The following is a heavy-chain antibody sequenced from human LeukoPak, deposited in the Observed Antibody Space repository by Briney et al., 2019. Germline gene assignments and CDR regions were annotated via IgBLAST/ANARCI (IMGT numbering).Heavy chain of an antibody. CDR1: GYSFTSYW. J-gene: IGHJ4*02. V-gene: IGHV5-51*01. D-gene: IGHD3-10*01. CDR3: ARRSTPYYGSGHFDY. Sequence: GESLKISCKGSGYSFTSYWIGWVRQMPGKGLEWMGIIYPGDSDTRYSPSFQGQVTISADKSISTAYLQWSSLKASDTAMYYCARRSTPYYGSGHFDYWGQGTLVTVPS. CDR2: IYPGDSDT.